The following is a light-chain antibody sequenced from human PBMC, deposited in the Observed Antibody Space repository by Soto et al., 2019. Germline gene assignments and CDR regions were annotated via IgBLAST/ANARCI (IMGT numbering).Light chain of an antibody. V-gene: IGLV1-40*01. CDR3: QSYDSSLRLAV. J-gene: IGLJ3*02. CDR1: SSNIGAGYD. Sequence: QPVLTQPPSVPGAPGQRVTISCSGSSSNIGAGYDVHWYQQLPGTAPRLLIYVSRNRPSGVPDRFSGSKSGTSASLAITGLQTDDEADYYFQSYDSSLRLAVFGGGTKLTVL. CDR2: VSR.